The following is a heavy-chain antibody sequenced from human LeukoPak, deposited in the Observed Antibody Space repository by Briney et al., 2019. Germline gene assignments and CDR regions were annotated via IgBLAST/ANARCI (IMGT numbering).Heavy chain of an antibody. D-gene: IGHD1/OR15-1a*01. CDR3: ARDAWNRGTDV. Sequence: SQTLSLTCAVSGGSISSGGYSWSWIRQPPGKGLEWIGYIYHSGSTYYNPSLKSRVTISVDRSKNQFSLKLSSVTAADTAVYYCARDAWNRGTDVWGQGTTVTVSS. J-gene: IGHJ6*02. V-gene: IGHV4-30-2*01. CDR1: GGSISSGGYS. CDR2: IYHSGST.